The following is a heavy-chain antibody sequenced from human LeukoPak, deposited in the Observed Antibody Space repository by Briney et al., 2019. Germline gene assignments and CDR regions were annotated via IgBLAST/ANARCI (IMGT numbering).Heavy chain of an antibody. CDR1: GYSISSDYY. J-gene: IGHJ3*02. V-gene: IGHV4-38-2*02. CDR2: IYHSGST. CDR3: ARDSLDAFDI. Sequence: PSETLSLTCTVSGYSISSDYYWGWIRQPPGKGLEWIGIIYHSGSTYYNPSLKSRVTISADTSKNQFSLKLSSVTAADTAVYYCARDSLDAFDIWGQGTMVTVSS.